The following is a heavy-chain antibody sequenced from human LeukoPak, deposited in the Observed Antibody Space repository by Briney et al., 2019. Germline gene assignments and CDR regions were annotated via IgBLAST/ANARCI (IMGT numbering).Heavy chain of an antibody. Sequence: TSETLSLTCSVSGGSISSGSYFWSWIRQPAGKGLEWIGRIYTSGSTNYNPSLKSRVTISVDTSKNQFSLKLSSVTAADTAVYYCASDRIEVDAFDIWGQGTMVTVSS. CDR2: IYTSGST. V-gene: IGHV4-61*02. CDR3: ASDRIEVDAFDI. CDR1: GGSISSGSYF. J-gene: IGHJ3*02. D-gene: IGHD2-15*01.